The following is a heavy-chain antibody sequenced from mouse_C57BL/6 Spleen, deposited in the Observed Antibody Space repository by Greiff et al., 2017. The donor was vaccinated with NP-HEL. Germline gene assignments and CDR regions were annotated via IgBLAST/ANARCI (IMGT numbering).Heavy chain of an antibody. CDR2: IYPSDSET. Sequence: QVQLQQPGAELVRPGSSVKLSCKASGYTFTSYWMDWVKQRPGQGLEWIGNIYPSDSETHYNQKFKDKATLTVDKSSSTAYMQLSSLTSEDSAVYYCARSKVTRYFDVWGTGTTVTVSS. CDR3: ARSKVTRYFDV. D-gene: IGHD2-3*01. J-gene: IGHJ1*03. CDR1: GYTFTSYW. V-gene: IGHV1-61*01.